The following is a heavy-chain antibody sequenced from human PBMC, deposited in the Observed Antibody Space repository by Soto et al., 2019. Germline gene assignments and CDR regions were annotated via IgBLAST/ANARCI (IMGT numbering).Heavy chain of an antibody. Sequence: AGGSLRLSCAASAFTFSSYSMNWVRQAPGKGLEWVSSISSSSSYIYYADSVKGRFTISRDNAKNSLYLQMNSLRAEDTAVYYCARTYSGSYGDAFDIWGQGTMVTVSS. J-gene: IGHJ3*02. CDR2: ISSSSSYI. CDR1: AFTFSSYS. D-gene: IGHD1-26*01. V-gene: IGHV3-21*01. CDR3: ARTYSGSYGDAFDI.